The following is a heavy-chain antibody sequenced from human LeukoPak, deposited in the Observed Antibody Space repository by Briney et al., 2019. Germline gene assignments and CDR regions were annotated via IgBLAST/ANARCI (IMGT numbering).Heavy chain of an antibody. CDR1: GDFISAGHY. CDR2: IYHNGYT. J-gene: IGHJ4*02. Sequence: SETLSLTCSVSGDFISAGHYWTWIRQRPGRGLEWIGYIYHNGYTYSNPSLSSRVSMSVDMSNNQFSLNLTSVSAADTAVYFCARENNPGFDHWGQGTLVTVSS. V-gene: IGHV4-31*03. CDR3: ARENNPGFDH. D-gene: IGHD1-20*01.